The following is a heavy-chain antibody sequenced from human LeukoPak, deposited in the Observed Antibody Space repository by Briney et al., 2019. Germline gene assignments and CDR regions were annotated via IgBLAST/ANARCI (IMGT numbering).Heavy chain of an antibody. CDR3: TRKYDYGDNYFDY. V-gene: IGHV3-49*04. D-gene: IGHD4-17*01. Sequence: PGGSLRLSCAASGFTFSSYALSWVRQAPGKGLEWVGFIRSKAYGGTTEYAASVKGRFTISRDDSKSIAYLQMNSLKTEDTAVYYCTRKYDYGDNYFDYWGQGTLVTVSS. CDR1: GFTFSSYA. CDR2: IRSKAYGGTT. J-gene: IGHJ4*02.